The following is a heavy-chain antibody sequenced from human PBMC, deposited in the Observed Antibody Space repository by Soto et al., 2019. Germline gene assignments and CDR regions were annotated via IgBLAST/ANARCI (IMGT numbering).Heavy chain of an antibody. CDR1: GYTFTSYA. D-gene: IGHD3-3*01. Sequence: PGPPVKVSCKASGYTFTSYAMHWVRQAPGQRLEWMGWINAGNGNTKYSQKFQGRVTITRDKSANTAYMELSSLRSEDTAVYYCARVGDFWSGYSNGPLDYWGQGTLVTVSS. CDR3: ARVGDFWSGYSNGPLDY. CDR2: INAGNGNT. V-gene: IGHV1-3*01. J-gene: IGHJ4*02.